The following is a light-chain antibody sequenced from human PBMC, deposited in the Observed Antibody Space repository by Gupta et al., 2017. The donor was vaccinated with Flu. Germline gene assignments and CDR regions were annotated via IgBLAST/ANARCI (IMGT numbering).Light chain of an antibody. Sequence: IVMTQSPDSLAVSLGERATLNCKSSQSLLSSSNNLNYLAWYQHKPGQPPKMLFYWSSTRESGVPDRFSGSGAGTDFSLTISSLQAADVAVYYCQQYYSIPPSFGRGTKLEIK. V-gene: IGKV4-1*01. CDR3: QQYYSIPPS. CDR1: QSLLSSSNNLNY. CDR2: WSS. J-gene: IGKJ2*03.